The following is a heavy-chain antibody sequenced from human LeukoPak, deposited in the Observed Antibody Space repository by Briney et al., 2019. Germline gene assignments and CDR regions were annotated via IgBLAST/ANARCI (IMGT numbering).Heavy chain of an antibody. V-gene: IGHV4-30-4*01. CDR3: ARDGGSPSYYYDSSGYSNWFDP. D-gene: IGHD3-22*01. Sequence: PSETLSHTCTVSGGSISSGDYYWSWIRQPPGKGLEWIGYIYYSGSTYYNPSLKSRVTISVDTSKNQFSLKLSSVTAADTAVYYCARDGGSPSYYYDSSGYSNWFDPWGQGTLVTVSS. CDR1: GGSISSGDYY. CDR2: IYYSGST. J-gene: IGHJ5*02.